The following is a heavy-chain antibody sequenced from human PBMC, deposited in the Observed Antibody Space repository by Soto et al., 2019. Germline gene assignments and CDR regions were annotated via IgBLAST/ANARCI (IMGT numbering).Heavy chain of an antibody. CDR2: IKAGGDT. CDR1: GFPFSSYD. Sequence: VQLVESGGGLVQPGGSLRFSCAASGFPFSSYDMHWVRQAAGKGLEWVSGIKAGGDTYYPDSVKGRFTISRDNGKNSLYLQMNSLRDEDTAVYYCARDRSRSWFDPWGQGTLVTVSS. V-gene: IGHV3-13*01. J-gene: IGHJ5*02. D-gene: IGHD3-10*01. CDR3: ARDRSRSWFDP.